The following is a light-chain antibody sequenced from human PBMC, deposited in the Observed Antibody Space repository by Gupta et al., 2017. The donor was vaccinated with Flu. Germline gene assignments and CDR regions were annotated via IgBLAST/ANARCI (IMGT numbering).Light chain of an antibody. V-gene: IGLV2-23*01. CDR3: SSYVGRRPVV. Sequence: QSALTQPASVSGSPGQSITISCTGATSEGRSYNLVPWYPQHPDTAPKLIIYEGDKRPSGVSDRFSGSNSADTAFLTISGLLPEDEADYYCSSYVGRRPVVFGGGTKLTVL. CDR2: EGD. CDR1: TSEGRSYNL. J-gene: IGLJ2*01.